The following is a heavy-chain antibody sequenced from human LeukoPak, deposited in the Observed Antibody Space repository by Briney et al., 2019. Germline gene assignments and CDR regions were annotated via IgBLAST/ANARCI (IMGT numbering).Heavy chain of an antibody. CDR1: GFTFSSYS. V-gene: IGHV4-34*01. CDR3: ARGSDTVTTFYYYYGMDV. CDR2: INHSGST. Sequence: PGGSLRLSCAASGFTFSSYSMNWVRQAPGKGLEWIGEINHSGSTNYNPSLKSRVTISVDTSKNQFSLKLSSVTAADTAVYYCARGSDTVTTFYYYYGMDVWGQGTTVTVSS. J-gene: IGHJ6*02. D-gene: IGHD4-4*01.